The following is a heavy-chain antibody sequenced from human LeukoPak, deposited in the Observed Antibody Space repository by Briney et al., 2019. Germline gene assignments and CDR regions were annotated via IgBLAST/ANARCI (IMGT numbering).Heavy chain of an antibody. CDR1: GFTFSSYG. CDR3: AKSKGVTTLRFDY. Sequence: GGSLRLSCAASGFTFSSYGMHWVRQAPGKGLEWVAVIWYDGSNKYYADSVKGRFTISRDNSKNTLYLQMNSLRAEDTAVYYCAKSKGVTTLRFDYWGQGTLVTVSS. CDR2: IWYDGSNK. D-gene: IGHD4-17*01. J-gene: IGHJ4*02. V-gene: IGHV3-33*06.